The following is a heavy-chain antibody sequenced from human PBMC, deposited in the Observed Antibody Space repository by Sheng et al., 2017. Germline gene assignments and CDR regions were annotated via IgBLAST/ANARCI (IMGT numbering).Heavy chain of an antibody. J-gene: IGHJ6*02. CDR3: AKSTYCSGGSCYGGYYYYGMDV. V-gene: IGHV3-30*18. CDR1: GFTFSSYG. Sequence: QVQLVESGGGVVQPGRSLRLSCAASGFTFSSYGMHWVRQAPGKGLEWVAVISYDGSNKYYADSVKGRFTVSRDNSRNTLYLQMNSLRAEDTAVYYCAKSTYCSGGSCYGGYYYYGMDVWGQGTTVTVSS. CDR2: ISYDGSNK. D-gene: IGHD2-15*01.